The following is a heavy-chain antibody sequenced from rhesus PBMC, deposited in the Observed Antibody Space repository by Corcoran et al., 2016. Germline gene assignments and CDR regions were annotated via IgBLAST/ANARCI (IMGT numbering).Heavy chain of an antibody. V-gene: IGHV4-73*01. CDR3: ASPLSGSWRGGRVDV. J-gene: IGHJ5-1*01. CDR2: FVGNCAST. Sequence: QVKLQQWGEGLVKPSETLSLTCAVYGGSITVFYWRLIRQPPGKGLEWIGNFVGNCASTNYNPSLKNRVTTSKDTSKNKLSMKLSSVTAADTAVYYWASPLSGSWRGGRVDVWGPGVLVTVSS. CDR1: GGSITVFY. D-gene: IGHD6-25*01.